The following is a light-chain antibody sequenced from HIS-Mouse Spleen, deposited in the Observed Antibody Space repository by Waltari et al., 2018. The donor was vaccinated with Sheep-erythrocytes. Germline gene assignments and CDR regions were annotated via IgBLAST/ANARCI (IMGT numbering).Light chain of an antibody. J-gene: IGLJ1*01. Sequence: QSALTQPASVSGSPGQSITISCTGTSSAVGCYNYFSWYQQHPGKAPKLMIYEVSNRPSGVSNRFSGSKSGNTASLTISGLQAEDEADYYCSSYTSSSTYVFGTGTKVTVL. V-gene: IGLV2-14*01. CDR1: SSAVGCYNY. CDR3: SSYTSSSTYV. CDR2: EVS.